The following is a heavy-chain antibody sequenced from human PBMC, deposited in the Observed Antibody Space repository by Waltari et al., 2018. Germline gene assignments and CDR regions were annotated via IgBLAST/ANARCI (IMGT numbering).Heavy chain of an antibody. CDR2: IYYSGST. CDR3: ARGYCSGGSCYFHYYYGMDV. J-gene: IGHJ6*02. Sequence: QLQLQESGPGLVKPSETLSLTCPVSGGSISSSSYYWGWLRQPPGTGLEWIGSIYYSGSTYYNPSLKSRVTISVDTSKNQFSLKLSSVTAADTAVYYCARGYCSGGSCYFHYYYGMDVWGQGTTVTVS. D-gene: IGHD2-15*01. V-gene: IGHV4-39*01. CDR1: GGSISSSSYY.